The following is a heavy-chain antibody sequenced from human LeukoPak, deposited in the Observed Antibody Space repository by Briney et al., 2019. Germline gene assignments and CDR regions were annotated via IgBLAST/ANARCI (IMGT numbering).Heavy chain of an antibody. J-gene: IGHJ4*02. D-gene: IGHD3-3*01. CDR2: MNPNSGNT. V-gene: IGHV1-8*01. CDR3: AIGFGRTIFGVVTAIDY. Sequence: ASVKVSCKASGYTFTSYDINWVRQATGQGLEWMGWMNPNSGNTGYAQKFQGRVTMARNTSISTAYMELNSLRSEDTAVYYCAIGFGRTIFGVVTAIDYWGQGTLVTVSS. CDR1: GYTFTSYD.